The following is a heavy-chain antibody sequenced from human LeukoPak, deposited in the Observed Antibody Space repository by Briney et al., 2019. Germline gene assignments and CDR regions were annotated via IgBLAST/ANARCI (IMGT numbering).Heavy chain of an antibody. Sequence: ASVKVSCKASGYTFTSYYMHWVRQAPGQGLEWMGWINPNSGGTNYAQKFQGRVTMTRDTSISTAYMELSRLRSDDTALYYCARDIVVVPAAIYYYGMDVWGQGTTVTVSS. CDR2: INPNSGGT. V-gene: IGHV1-2*02. CDR1: GYTFTSYY. J-gene: IGHJ6*02. CDR3: ARDIVVVPAAIYYYGMDV. D-gene: IGHD2-2*01.